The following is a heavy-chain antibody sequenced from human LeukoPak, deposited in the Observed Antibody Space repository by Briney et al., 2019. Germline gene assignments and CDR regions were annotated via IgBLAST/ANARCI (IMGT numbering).Heavy chain of an antibody. CDR2: IYYSGST. J-gene: IGHJ4*02. D-gene: IGHD3-10*01. Sequence: SETLSLNCTVSGGSISSYYWSWIRQPPGKGLEWIGYIYYSGSTNYNPSLKSRVTISVDTSKNQFSLKLSSVTAADTAVYYCARSYGSGSYLGPLNCDYWGQGTLVTVSS. CDR1: GGSISSYY. CDR3: ARSYGSGSYLGPLNCDY. V-gene: IGHV4-59*01.